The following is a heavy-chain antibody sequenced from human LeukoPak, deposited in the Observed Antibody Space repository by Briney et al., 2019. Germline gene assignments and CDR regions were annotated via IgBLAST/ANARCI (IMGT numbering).Heavy chain of an antibody. V-gene: IGHV3-30-3*01. CDR3: AKGQYSGYDYTGGPFDY. Sequence: GGSLRLSCAASGFTFSSYAMHWVRQAPGKGLERVAVISYDGSNKYYADSVKGRFTISRDNAKNSLYLQMNSLRAEDTALYYCAKGQYSGYDYTGGPFDYWGQGTLVTVSS. J-gene: IGHJ4*02. CDR2: ISYDGSNK. CDR1: GFTFSSYA. D-gene: IGHD5-12*01.